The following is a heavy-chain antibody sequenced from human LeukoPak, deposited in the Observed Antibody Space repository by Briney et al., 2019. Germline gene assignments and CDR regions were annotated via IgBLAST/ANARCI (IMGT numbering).Heavy chain of an antibody. J-gene: IGHJ4*02. V-gene: IGHV3-33*06. CDR1: GFTFSSYG. CDR2: IWYDGSNK. CDR3: AKDLSPNYDFWSGYAFDY. Sequence: GGSLRLSCAASGFTFSSYGMHRVRQAPGKGLEWVAVIWYDGSNKYYADSVKGRFTISRDNSKNTLYLQMNSLRAEDTAVYYCAKDLSPNYDFWSGYAFDYWGQGTLVTVSS. D-gene: IGHD3-3*01.